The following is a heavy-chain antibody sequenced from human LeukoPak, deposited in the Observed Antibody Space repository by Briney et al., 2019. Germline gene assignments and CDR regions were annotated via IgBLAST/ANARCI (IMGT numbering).Heavy chain of an antibody. D-gene: IGHD3-16*01. Sequence: GGSLRLSCAASGFTFSSYAMSWVRQAPGKGLEWVSAISGSGGSTYYADSVKGRFTVSRDNSKNTLYLQMNSLRAEDTAVYYCAGGGSPHYFDYWGQGTLVTVSS. CDR2: ISGSGGST. CDR3: AGGGSPHYFDY. J-gene: IGHJ4*02. V-gene: IGHV3-23*01. CDR1: GFTFSSYA.